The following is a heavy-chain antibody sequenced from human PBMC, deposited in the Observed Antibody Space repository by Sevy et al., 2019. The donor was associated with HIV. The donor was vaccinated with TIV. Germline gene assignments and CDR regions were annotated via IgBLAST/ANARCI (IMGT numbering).Heavy chain of an antibody. V-gene: IGHV1-69*13. D-gene: IGHD3-10*01. CDR2: IIAVFGTT. CDR1: GGIFRSNA. Sequence: ASVKVSCKASGGIFRSNAMSWVRQAPGQGLEWMGGIIAVFGTTNYAQKFQGRVTVSADESRSTAYMELSSLRSEDTAVYYCARDKYYYVSGSFDYWGQGTQVTVSS. CDR3: ARDKYYYVSGSFDY. J-gene: IGHJ4*01.